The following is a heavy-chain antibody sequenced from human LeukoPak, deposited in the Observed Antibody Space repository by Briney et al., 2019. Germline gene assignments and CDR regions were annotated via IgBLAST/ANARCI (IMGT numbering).Heavy chain of an antibody. CDR3: ARDGRDHYYDSSGYFNY. CDR1: GGTFSSYA. D-gene: IGHD3-22*01. CDR2: IIPILGIA. J-gene: IGHJ4*02. Sequence: RASVKVSCKASGGTFSSYAISWVRQAPGQGLEWMGRIIPILGIANYAQKFQGRVTITADKSTSTAYMELSSLRSEDTAVYYCARDGRDHYYDSSGYFNYWGQGTLVTVSS. V-gene: IGHV1-69*04.